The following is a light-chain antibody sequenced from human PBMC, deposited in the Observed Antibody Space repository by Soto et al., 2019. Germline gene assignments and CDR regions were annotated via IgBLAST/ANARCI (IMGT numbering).Light chain of an antibody. CDR3: QKYKSATYT. CDR1: QGIRNS. V-gene: IGKV1-27*01. Sequence: DIQMTQSPSSLSASIGDRVTITCRVSQGIRNSLAWYQQKPGKGPSVMIYDASTLQSGVPSRFSGSGSGTDFTLTINSLQPEDVETYYCQKYKSATYTFGPGTKVDIK. CDR2: DAS. J-gene: IGKJ3*01.